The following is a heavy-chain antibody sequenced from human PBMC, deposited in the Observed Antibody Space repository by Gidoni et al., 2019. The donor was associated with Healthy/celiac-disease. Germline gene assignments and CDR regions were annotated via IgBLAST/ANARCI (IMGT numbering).Heavy chain of an antibody. CDR1: GGSISSYY. D-gene: IGHD3-10*01. V-gene: IGHV4-59*01. J-gene: IGHJ5*02. Sequence: QVQLQESGPGLVKPSETLSLTCTVSGGSISSYYWSWIRQPPGKGLEWIGYIYYSGSTNSNPSLKSRVTISVDTSKNQFSLKLSSVTAADTAVYYCARDRLGGSGSKRSWGWFDPWGQGTLVTVSS. CDR3: ARDRLGGSGSKRSWGWFDP. CDR2: IYYSGST.